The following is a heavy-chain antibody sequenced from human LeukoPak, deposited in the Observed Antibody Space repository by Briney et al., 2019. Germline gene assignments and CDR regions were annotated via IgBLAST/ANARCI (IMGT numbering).Heavy chain of an antibody. J-gene: IGHJ4*02. D-gene: IGHD3-10*01. V-gene: IGHV3-73*01. CDR2: IRSKANSYAT. CDR3: SRLLADGSGNWAMGPN. CDR1: GFTFSGSA. Sequence: QAGGSLRLSCAAAGFTFSGSAMHWVRQASGKGLEWVGRIRSKANSYATAYAASVKGRFTISRDDSKNTAYLQMNSLKTEDTAVYYCSRLLADGSGNWAMGPNWGQGTLVTVSS.